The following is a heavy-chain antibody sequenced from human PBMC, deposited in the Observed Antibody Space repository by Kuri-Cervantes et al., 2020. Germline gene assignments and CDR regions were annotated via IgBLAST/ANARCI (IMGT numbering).Heavy chain of an antibody. CDR1: GYTFTSYY. CDR3: ATASHCSSTSCYSYYYYYYGMDV. CDR2: INPSGGST. D-gene: IGHD2-2*01. Sequence: ASVKVSCKASGYTFTSYYMHWVRQAPGQGLEWMGIINPSGGSTSYAQKFQGRVTMARNTSISTAYMELSSLRSEDTAVYYCATASHCSSTSCYSYYYYYYGMDVWGQGTTVTVSS. J-gene: IGHJ6*02. V-gene: IGHV1-46*01.